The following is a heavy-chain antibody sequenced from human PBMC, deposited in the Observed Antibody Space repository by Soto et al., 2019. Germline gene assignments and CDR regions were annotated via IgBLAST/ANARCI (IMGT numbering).Heavy chain of an antibody. Sequence: GGSLRLSCAASGFTFSNAWMSWVRQAPGKGLEWVGRIKSKTDGGTTDYAAPVKGRFTISREDSKNTLYLQMNSLKTEDTAVYYCTTDRRYCSSTSCLYYFDYWGQGTLVTGSS. CDR2: IKSKTDGGTT. CDR1: GFTFSNAW. V-gene: IGHV3-15*01. J-gene: IGHJ4*02. D-gene: IGHD2-2*01. CDR3: TTDRRYCSSTSCLYYFDY.